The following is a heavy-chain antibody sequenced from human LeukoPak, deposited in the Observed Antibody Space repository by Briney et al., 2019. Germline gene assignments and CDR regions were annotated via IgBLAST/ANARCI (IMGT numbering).Heavy chain of an antibody. CDR2: ISSNGGST. V-gene: IGHV3-64*01. J-gene: IGHJ4*02. CDR3: AREYSSGWYDLDY. CDR1: GFTFSSYA. D-gene: IGHD6-19*01. Sequence: GSLRLSCAASGFTFSSYAMHWVRQAPGKGLEYVSAISSNGGSTYYANSVKGRFTISRDNSKNTLYLQMGSLRAEDMAVYYCAREYSSGWYDLDYWGQGTLVTVSS.